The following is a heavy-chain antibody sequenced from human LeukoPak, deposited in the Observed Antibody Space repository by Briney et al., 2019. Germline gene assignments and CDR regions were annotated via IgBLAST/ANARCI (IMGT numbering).Heavy chain of an antibody. D-gene: IGHD3-22*01. V-gene: IGHV1-3*01. CDR2: INAGNGNT. J-gene: IGHJ6*02. CDR1: GYTFTSYA. Sequence: ASVKVSCKASGYTFTSYAMHWVRQAPGQRLEWMGWINAGNGNTKYSQKFQGRVTITRDTSASTAYMELSSLRSEDTAVYYCASPSNYYDSSGYSYPGYYYYGMDVWGQGTTVTVSS. CDR3: ASPSNYYDSSGYSYPGYYYYGMDV.